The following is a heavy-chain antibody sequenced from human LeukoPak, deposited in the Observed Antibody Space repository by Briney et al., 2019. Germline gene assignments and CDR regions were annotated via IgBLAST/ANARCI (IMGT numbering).Heavy chain of an antibody. CDR1: GGSISSYY. V-gene: IGHV4-59*01. D-gene: IGHD4-17*01. Sequence: SETLSLTCTVSGGSISSYYWSWIRQPPGKGLEWIGSIYYSGSTNYNPSLKSRGTISVDPPKNQFSLQLSSVTAADTAVYYCARGYTKDMTSVTHFDYWGQGTLVTVSS. J-gene: IGHJ4*02. CDR2: IYYSGST. CDR3: ARGYTKDMTSVTHFDY.